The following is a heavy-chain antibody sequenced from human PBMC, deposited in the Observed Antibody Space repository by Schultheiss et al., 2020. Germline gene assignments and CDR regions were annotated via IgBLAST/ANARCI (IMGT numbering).Heavy chain of an antibody. CDR1: GFTFSSHG. V-gene: IGHV3-30*18. D-gene: IGHD4-11*01. J-gene: IGHJ4*02. CDR3: AKRMDSIATTGVDY. CDR2: ISYDGSNK. Sequence: GESLKISCVASGFTFSSHGIYWVRQAPGKGLEWVAVISYDGSNKYYADSVKGRFTISRDNSKSTLYLQMNSLRAEDTALYYCAKRMDSIATTGVDYWGQGTLVTVSS.